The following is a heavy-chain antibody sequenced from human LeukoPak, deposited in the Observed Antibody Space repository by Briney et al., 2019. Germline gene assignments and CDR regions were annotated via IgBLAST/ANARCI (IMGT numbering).Heavy chain of an antibody. V-gene: IGHV3-15*01. D-gene: IGHD1-26*01. CDR2: FKTRADGGTT. CDR1: GFTFNNAW. Sequence: GGSLRLSCAASGFTFNNAWMSWVRQAPGKGLEWVGRFKTRADGGTTDYAAPVKGRFTISRDASKNTFYLQMTSLKTEDTAVYYRTTDPARWELLSYYYGMDVWGQGTTVTVSS. J-gene: IGHJ6*02. CDR3: TTDPARWELLSYYYGMDV.